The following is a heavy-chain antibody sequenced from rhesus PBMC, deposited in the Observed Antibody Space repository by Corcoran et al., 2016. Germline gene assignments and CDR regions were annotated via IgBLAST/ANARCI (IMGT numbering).Heavy chain of an antibody. CDR2: ISNGGGST. Sequence: EVQLVESGGGLVQPGGSLRLSCAASGFTFSSYGMSWVRQAPGKGLEWVSYISNGGGSTYYADSVKGRFTISRDNSKPPLSLQMNSLRAEDTAVYYCAKENSYSGSWNRGPFDYWGQGVLVTVSS. J-gene: IGHJ4*01. CDR1: GFTFSSYG. V-gene: IGHV3S5*01. D-gene: IGHD6-25*01. CDR3: AKENSYSGSWNRGPFDY.